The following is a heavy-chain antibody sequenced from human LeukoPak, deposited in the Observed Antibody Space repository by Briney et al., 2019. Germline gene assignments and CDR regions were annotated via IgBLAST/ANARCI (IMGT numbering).Heavy chain of an antibody. D-gene: IGHD6-19*01. CDR2: ISGSGGST. J-gene: IGHJ4*02. Sequence: GGSLRLSCAASGFTFSSYAMSWVRQAPGKGLEWVSAISGSGGSTYYADSVKGRFTISRDNSKNTLYLQMNSLRAEDTAVYYCAKAMVPRPVAGEIIDYWGQGTLVTVSS. CDR1: GFTFSSYA. V-gene: IGHV3-23*01. CDR3: AKAMVPRPVAGEIIDY.